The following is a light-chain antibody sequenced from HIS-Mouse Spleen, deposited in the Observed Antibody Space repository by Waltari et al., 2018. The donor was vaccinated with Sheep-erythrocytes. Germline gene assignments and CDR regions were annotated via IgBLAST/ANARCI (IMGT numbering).Light chain of an antibody. V-gene: IGKV1-39*01. CDR2: AAS. Sequence: DIQMTQSPSSLSASVGDRVTITCRASQSISSYLNWYQQKPVKAPKLLIYAASSVQSWVPSRFSGSGSGTDFTLTISSLQPEDFATYYCQQSYSTPPTFGGGTKVEIK. J-gene: IGKJ4*01. CDR1: QSISSY. CDR3: QQSYSTPPT.